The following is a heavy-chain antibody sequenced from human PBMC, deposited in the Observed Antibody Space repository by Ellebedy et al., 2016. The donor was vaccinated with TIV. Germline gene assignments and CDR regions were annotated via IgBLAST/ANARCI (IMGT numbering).Heavy chain of an antibody. CDR2: ISSTWTTI. CDR1: GFTFSNNS. V-gene: IGHV3-48*04. J-gene: IGHJ3*02. Sequence: GESLKIPCAASGFTFSNNSMNWVRQAPGKGLEWVSYISSTWTTIYYADSVKGRFTISRDNAKISLYLQMNSLTAEDTAVYYCASGAYDIWGQGTMVTVSS. CDR3: ASGAYDI.